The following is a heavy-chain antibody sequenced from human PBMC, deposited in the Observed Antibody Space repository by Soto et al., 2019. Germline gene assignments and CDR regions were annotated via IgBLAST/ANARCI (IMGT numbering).Heavy chain of an antibody. CDR3: ARVGYSYGSSTRYYYYYGMDV. CDR2: IIPIFGTA. J-gene: IGHJ6*02. Sequence: QVQLVQSGAEVKKPGSSVKVSCKASGGTFSSYAIRWVRQAPGQGLEWMGGIIPIFGTANYAQKFQGRVTINAAESTSTAYMELSSLRSEDTAVYYCARVGYSYGSSTRYYYYYGMDVWGQGTTVTVSS. V-gene: IGHV1-69*01. D-gene: IGHD5-18*01. CDR1: GGTFSSYA.